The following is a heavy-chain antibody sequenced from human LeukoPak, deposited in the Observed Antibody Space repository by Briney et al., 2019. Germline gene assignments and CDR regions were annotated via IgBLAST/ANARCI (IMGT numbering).Heavy chain of an antibody. Sequence: SQTLSLTCATSGDSVSSNSAVWNWIRQSPSRGLKWLGRTYYRSKWYNDYAVSVKSRITINPDTSKNQFSLQLNSVTPEDTAVYYCARDLSGSGWYGSNYGMGVWGQGTTVTVSS. CDR1: GDSVSSNSAV. V-gene: IGHV6-1*01. CDR3: ARDLSGSGWYGSNYGMGV. J-gene: IGHJ6*02. D-gene: IGHD6-19*01. CDR2: TYYRSKWYN.